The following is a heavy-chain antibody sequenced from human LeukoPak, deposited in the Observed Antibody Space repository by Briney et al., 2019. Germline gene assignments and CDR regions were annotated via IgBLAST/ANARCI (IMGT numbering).Heavy chain of an antibody. CDR3: AGLFSSSWYRGAFDL. Sequence: SETLSLTCTVSGGSISSSSYYWGWVRQPPGKGLEWVGSMYYSGNTYYNPSLKSRVTISVDTSKNQFSLQLSSVTAPHTAVYYCAGLFSSSWYRGAFDLWGQGTMVTVSS. CDR1: GGSISSSSYY. V-gene: IGHV4-39*01. D-gene: IGHD6-13*01. CDR2: MYYSGNT. J-gene: IGHJ3*01.